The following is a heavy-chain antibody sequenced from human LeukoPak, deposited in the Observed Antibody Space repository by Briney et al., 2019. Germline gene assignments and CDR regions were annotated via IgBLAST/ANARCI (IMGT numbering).Heavy chain of an antibody. D-gene: IGHD5-24*01. CDR3: ARGTQTATMHYFAY. Sequence: AGSLRLSCAASGFSFSYYSMNWVRQAPGKGLEWVSYISSSSSTIYYADSVKGRFTISRDNAKNSLYLQMNSLRDEDTAVYYCARGTQTATMHYFAYWGQGTLVTVSS. V-gene: IGHV3-48*02. J-gene: IGHJ4*02. CDR2: ISSSSSTI. CDR1: GFSFSYYS.